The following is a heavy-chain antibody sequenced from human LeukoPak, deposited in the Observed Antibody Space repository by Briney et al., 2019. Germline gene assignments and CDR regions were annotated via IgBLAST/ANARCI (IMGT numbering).Heavy chain of an antibody. D-gene: IGHD3-10*01. CDR3: ARDLGYGSGTTNPSGELRCDY. CDR1: GGTISSYA. Sequence: SVKLSCKASGGTISSYAISWVRQATGQGLEWMGRIIPILGIANYAQKFQGRVTITADKSTSTAYMELSSLRSEDTAVYYCARDLGYGSGTTNPSGELRCDYWGQGTLVTVSS. J-gene: IGHJ4*02. CDR2: IIPILGIA. V-gene: IGHV1-69*04.